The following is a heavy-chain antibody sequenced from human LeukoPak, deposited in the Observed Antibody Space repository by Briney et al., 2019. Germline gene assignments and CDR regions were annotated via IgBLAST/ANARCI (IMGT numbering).Heavy chain of an antibody. CDR2: IYYSGST. J-gene: IGHJ4*02. V-gene: IGHV4-39*01. CDR1: GGSISSSSYY. Sequence: SETLSLTCTVSGGSISSSSYYWGWIRQPPGKGLEWIGSIYYSGSTYYNPSLKSRVAISVDTSKNQFSLKLSSVTAADTAVYYCARHIAAAGTDFDYWGQGTLVTVSS. D-gene: IGHD6-13*01. CDR3: ARHIAAAGTDFDY.